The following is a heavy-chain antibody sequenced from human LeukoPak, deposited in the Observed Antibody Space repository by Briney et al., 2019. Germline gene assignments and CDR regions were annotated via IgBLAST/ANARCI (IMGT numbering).Heavy chain of an antibody. D-gene: IGHD6-13*01. CDR1: GYSISSGYY. CDR2: IYHSGST. V-gene: IGHV4-38-2*01. J-gene: IGHJ4*02. Sequence: PSETLSLTCAVSGYSISSGYYWGWIRKPPGKGLEWIGSIYHSGSTYYNPSLKSRVTISVDTSKNQFSLKLSSVTAADTAVYYCASTIAAAANFDYWGQGTLVTVSS. CDR3: ASTIAAAANFDY.